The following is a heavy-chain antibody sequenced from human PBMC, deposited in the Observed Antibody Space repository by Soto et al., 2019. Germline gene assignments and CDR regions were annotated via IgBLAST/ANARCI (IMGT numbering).Heavy chain of an antibody. V-gene: IGHV3-30*18. Sequence: PGGSLRLSCAASGFTFSSYGMHWVRQAPGKGLEWVAVISYDGSNKYYADSVKGRFTISRDNSKNTLYLQMNSLRAEDTAVYYCAKTQLEFTVGGVDYWGQGTLVTVS. J-gene: IGHJ4*02. CDR3: AKTQLEFTVGGVDY. CDR1: GFTFSSYG. CDR2: ISYDGSNK. D-gene: IGHD1-1*01.